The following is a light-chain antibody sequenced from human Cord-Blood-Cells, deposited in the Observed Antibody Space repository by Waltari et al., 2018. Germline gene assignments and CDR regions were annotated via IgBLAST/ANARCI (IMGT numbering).Light chain of an antibody. V-gene: IGKV3-20*01. CDR3: QQYGSSRGYT. Sequence: EIVLTQSPGTLSLSPGERATLPCRASQSVSSSYLAWYQQKPGQAPRLRIYGASSRATGIPDRFSGSGSGTDFTLTISRLEPEDFAVYYCQQYGSSRGYTFGQGTKLEIK. J-gene: IGKJ2*01. CDR1: QSVSSSY. CDR2: GAS.